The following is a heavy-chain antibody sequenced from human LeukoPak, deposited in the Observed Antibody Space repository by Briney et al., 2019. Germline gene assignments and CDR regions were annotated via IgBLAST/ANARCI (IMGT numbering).Heavy chain of an antibody. J-gene: IGHJ3*02. CDR2: IASDGTIK. D-gene: IGHD3-10*01. Sequence: GGSLRLSYSVSGFTLSDYGIHWVRQAPGKGLEWVTIIASDGTIKYADSVKGRFTVSSDRSRTTVYLQMNSLRGEDTAVYYCARDILPSGSRAFDIWGQGTMVTVSS. CDR1: GFTLSDYG. V-gene: IGHV3-33*01. CDR3: ARDILPSGSRAFDI.